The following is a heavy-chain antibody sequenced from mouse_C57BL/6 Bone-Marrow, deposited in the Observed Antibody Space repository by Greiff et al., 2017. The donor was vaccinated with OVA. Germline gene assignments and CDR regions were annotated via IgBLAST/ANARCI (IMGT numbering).Heavy chain of an antibody. CDR2: ISNLAYSI. CDR3: ARLGDY. Sequence: EVMLVESGGGLVQPGGSLKLSCAASGFTFSDYGMAWVRKAPRKGPEWVAFISNLAYSIYYADTVTGRFTISRENAKNTLYLEMSSLRSEDTAMYYCARLGDYWGQGTSVTVSS. CDR1: GFTFSDYG. J-gene: IGHJ4*01. V-gene: IGHV5-15*01.